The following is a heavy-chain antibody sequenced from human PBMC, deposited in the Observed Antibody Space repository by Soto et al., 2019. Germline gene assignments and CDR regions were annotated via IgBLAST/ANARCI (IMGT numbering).Heavy chain of an antibody. CDR1: GGSISSYY. CDR3: ARGPGYDYYYYYGRDV. CDR2: IYTSGST. Sequence: SETLSLTCTVSGGSISSYYWRWIRQPAGKGLEWIGRIYTSGSTNYNPSLKSRVTMSVDTSKNQFSLKLSAVTAADTAVYYCARGPGYDYYYYYGRDVWGQGTTVTVSS. J-gene: IGHJ6*02. V-gene: IGHV4-4*07. D-gene: IGHD5-12*01.